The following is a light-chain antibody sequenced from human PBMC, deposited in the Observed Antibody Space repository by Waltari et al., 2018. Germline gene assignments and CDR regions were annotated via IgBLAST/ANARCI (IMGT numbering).Light chain of an antibody. Sequence: EIVLTQSPAPLSLSPGERATLSCRASQSVSTYLAWYQQSPGQPPRLLIYDSSSRATGIPARFSGSGSETDFTLTISSLEPEDFAVYYCQQRYKWPLTFGGGSKVEI. V-gene: IGKV3-11*01. CDR1: QSVSTY. CDR3: QQRYKWPLT. CDR2: DSS. J-gene: IGKJ4*01.